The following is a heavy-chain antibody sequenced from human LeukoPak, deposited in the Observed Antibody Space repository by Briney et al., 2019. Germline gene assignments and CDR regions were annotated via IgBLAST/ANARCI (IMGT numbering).Heavy chain of an antibody. J-gene: IGHJ4*02. V-gene: IGHV4-34*01. Sequence: SETLSLTCAVYGGSFSGYYWSWIRQPPGKGLEWIGEINHSGSTNYNPSLKSRVTISVDTSKNQFSLKLSSVTAADTAVYYCARKGYSSGWYGQGDFDYWGQGTLVTVSS. CDR1: GGSFSGYY. CDR2: INHSGST. D-gene: IGHD6-19*01. CDR3: ARKGYSSGWYGQGDFDY.